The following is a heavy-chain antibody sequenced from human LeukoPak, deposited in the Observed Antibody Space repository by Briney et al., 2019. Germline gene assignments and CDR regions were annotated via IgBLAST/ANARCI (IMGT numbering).Heavy chain of an antibody. V-gene: IGHV3-30*18. Sequence: GGSLRLSCAASGFTFTSHAMHWVRQAPGKGLEWVAVISDDGSYRDHADSVKGRFTISRDNSKNTLCLQMNSLSAEDTAVYYCTKQLTYGSGIGGMDVWGQGTTVTVPS. J-gene: IGHJ6*02. CDR3: TKQLTYGSGIGGMDV. CDR1: GFTFTSHA. CDR2: ISDDGSYR. D-gene: IGHD3-10*01.